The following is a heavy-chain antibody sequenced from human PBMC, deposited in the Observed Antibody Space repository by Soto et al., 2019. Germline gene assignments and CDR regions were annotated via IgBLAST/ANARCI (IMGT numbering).Heavy chain of an antibody. V-gene: IGHV1-18*01. CDR3: ARDRDYSHTDADIDY. CDR2: ISGYNGYT. D-gene: IGHD3-16*01. J-gene: IGHJ4*02. CDR1: GYNFNTYG. Sequence: QVQLMQSGAEVRRPGTSMRISCTTSGYNFNTYGIIWVRQAPGQGLEWMGWISGYNGYTKYAQNFEDRVTLSTDPSTSTAFSELRNLRSGDTAFYFCARDRDYSHTDADIDYWGQGTLVTVSS.